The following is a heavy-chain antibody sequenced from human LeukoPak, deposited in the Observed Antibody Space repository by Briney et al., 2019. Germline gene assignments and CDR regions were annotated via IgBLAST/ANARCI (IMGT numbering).Heavy chain of an antibody. V-gene: IGHV4-39*01. CDR1: GGSISSSSYY. D-gene: IGHD4-11*01. Sequence: SETLSPTCTVSGGSISSSSYYWGWIRQPPGKGLEWIGSIYYSGSTYYNPSLKSRVTISVDTSKNQFSLKLSSVTAADTAVYYCASHTHDYSNSLDYWGQGTLVTVSS. J-gene: IGHJ4*02. CDR3: ASHTHDYSNSLDY. CDR2: IYYSGST.